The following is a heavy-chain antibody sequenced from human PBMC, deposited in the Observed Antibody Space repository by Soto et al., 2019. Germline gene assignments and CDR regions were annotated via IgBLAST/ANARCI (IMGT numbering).Heavy chain of an antibody. CDR2: INLKFGDT. CDR1: GYTFTAYY. D-gene: IGHD3-10*01. CDR3: ARNMDYYYGPGSGNGHGF. Sequence: QVQLVQSGAEVKEPGDSVRVSCEASGYTFTAYYIHWVRQAPGQGLEWMGWINLKFGDTTYAQDFQGRVSMTRDMSSSTVYMELSRLTSDDTAIYYCARNMDYYYGPGSGNGHGFWGQGTTVTVFS. J-gene: IGHJ6*02. V-gene: IGHV1-2*02.